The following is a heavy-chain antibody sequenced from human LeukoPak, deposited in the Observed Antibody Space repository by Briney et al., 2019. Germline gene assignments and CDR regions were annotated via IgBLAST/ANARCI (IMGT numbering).Heavy chain of an antibody. CDR2: ISSSGSTI. J-gene: IGHJ6*02. V-gene: IGHV3-11*01. CDR1: GGSISSSSYY. CDR3: ARAKLGAYYGMDV. D-gene: IGHD3-10*01. Sequence: LSLTCTVSGGSISSSSYYWGWIRQPPGKGLEWVSYISSSGSTIYYADSVKGRFTISRDNAKNSLYLQMNSLRAEDTAVYYCARAKLGAYYGMDVWGQGTTVTVSS.